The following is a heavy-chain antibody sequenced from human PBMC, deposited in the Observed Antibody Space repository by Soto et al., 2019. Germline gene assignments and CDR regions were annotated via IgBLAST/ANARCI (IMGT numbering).Heavy chain of an antibody. CDR3: AKTPNSRLLNS. Sequence: LLESGGGLVQPGESLKLSCAVSGFTFRNYAMSWVRQAPGKGLEWVAGITGTGSSTSYSDSVRGRFTISRDNSKNTLYLLMNSLRAEETAVYWCAKTPNSRLLNSWGQGALVTVSS. J-gene: IGHJ4*02. CDR2: ITGTGSST. V-gene: IGHV3-23*01. CDR1: GFTFRNYA. D-gene: IGHD3-9*01.